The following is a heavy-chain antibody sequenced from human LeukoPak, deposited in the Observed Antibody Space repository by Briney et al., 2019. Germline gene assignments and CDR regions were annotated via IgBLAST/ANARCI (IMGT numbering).Heavy chain of an antibody. CDR2: ISSTGGTA. V-gene: IGHV3-23*01. Sequence: GGSLRLSCAASGFTFSSYCMNWVRQAPGKGLEWVSAISSTGGTAYYADSVKGRFTISRDNSKNTLYLQMNSLRAEDTAVYYCASSQLDLDYWGQGTLVTVSS. CDR3: ASSQLDLDY. D-gene: IGHD1-1*01. J-gene: IGHJ4*02. CDR1: GFTFSSYC.